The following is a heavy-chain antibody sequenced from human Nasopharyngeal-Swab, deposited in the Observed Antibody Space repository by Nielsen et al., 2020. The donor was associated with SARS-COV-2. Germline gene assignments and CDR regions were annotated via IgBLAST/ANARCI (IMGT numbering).Heavy chain of an antibody. CDR1: GFTFSDYW. CDR3: ARVAEAAPGRGIDR. D-gene: IGHD6-13*01. Sequence: GESLKISCAASGFTFSDYWMHWVRQAPGKGLEWVSRIRGDGTATSCADSVNGRFTTSRDNVKNTLFLQMDSLTAEDTAVYYCARVAEAAPGRGIDRWGQGTLVTVSS. J-gene: IGHJ5*02. CDR2: IRGDGTAT. V-gene: IGHV3-74*01.